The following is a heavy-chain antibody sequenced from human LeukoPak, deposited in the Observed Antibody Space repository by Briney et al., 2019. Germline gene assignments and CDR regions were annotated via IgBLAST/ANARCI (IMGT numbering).Heavy chain of an antibody. Sequence: PGGSLRLSCAASGFTFSSYATSWVRQAPGKGLEWVSAISGSGGSTYYADSVKGRFTISRDNSKNTLYLQMNSLRAEDTAVYYCAKDKGELLHYFDYWGQGTLVTVSS. CDR1: GFTFSSYA. V-gene: IGHV3-23*01. CDR2: ISGSGGST. CDR3: AKDKGELLHYFDY. J-gene: IGHJ4*02. D-gene: IGHD1-26*01.